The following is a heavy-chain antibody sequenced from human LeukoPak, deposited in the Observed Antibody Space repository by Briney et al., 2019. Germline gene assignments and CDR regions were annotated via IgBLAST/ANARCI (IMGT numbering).Heavy chain of an antibody. J-gene: IGHJ5*02. CDR3: ARDGSGSYYLPGINWFDP. D-gene: IGHD3-10*01. CDR2: IYYSGST. CDR1: GGSISSYY. V-gene: IGHV4-59*01. Sequence: SETLSLTCTVSGGSISSYYWSWIRQPPGKGLEWIGYIYYSGSTNYNPSLKSRVTISVDTSKNQFSLKLSSVTAADTAVYYCARDGSGSYYLPGINWFDPWGQGTLVTVSS.